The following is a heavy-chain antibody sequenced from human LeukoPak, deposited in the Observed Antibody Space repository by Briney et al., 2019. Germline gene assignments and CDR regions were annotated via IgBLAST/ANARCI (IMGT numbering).Heavy chain of an antibody. CDR3: ARVARPYYYDSSGYATHFDY. J-gene: IGHJ4*02. CDR2: IYYSGST. V-gene: IGHV4-39*07. D-gene: IGHD3-22*01. Sequence: SETLSLTCTVSGGSISSSSYYWGWIRQPPGKGLGWIGSIYYSGSTYYNPSLKSRVTISVDTSKNQFSLKLSSVTAADTAVYYCARVARPYYYDSSGYATHFDYWGQGTLVTVSS. CDR1: GGSISSSSYY.